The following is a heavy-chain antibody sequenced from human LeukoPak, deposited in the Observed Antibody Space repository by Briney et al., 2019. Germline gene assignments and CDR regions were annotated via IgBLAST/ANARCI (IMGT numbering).Heavy chain of an antibody. D-gene: IGHD4-17*01. CDR2: INPSGGST. Sequence: ASVTVSFKSSGYTFTSQYIHWVRQAPGQGLEWMGIINPSGGSTSYAQKFQGRVTMTRDTSTSTVYMELTSLRAEDTAVYYCASTTVTTFDYWGQGTLVTVSS. CDR3: ASTTVTTFDY. J-gene: IGHJ4*02. CDR1: GYTFTSQY. V-gene: IGHV1-46*01.